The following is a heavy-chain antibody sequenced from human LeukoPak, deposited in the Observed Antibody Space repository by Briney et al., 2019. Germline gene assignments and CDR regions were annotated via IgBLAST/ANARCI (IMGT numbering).Heavy chain of an antibody. CDR1: GFTFSSYA. J-gene: IGHJ4*02. Sequence: GGSLRLSCAASGFTFSSYAMSWVRQAPEKGLEWVSPISPSGGSTSYADSVKGRFTISRDNSKNTLYLQVNSLRAEDTAVYYCAKKAQDIVVVPAAKTFDYWGQGTLVTVSS. V-gene: IGHV3-23*01. CDR3: AKKAQDIVVVPAAKTFDY. CDR2: ISPSGGST. D-gene: IGHD2-2*01.